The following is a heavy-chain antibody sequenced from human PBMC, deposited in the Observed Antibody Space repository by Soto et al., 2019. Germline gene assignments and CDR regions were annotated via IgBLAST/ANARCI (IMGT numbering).Heavy chain of an antibody. CDR2: INAGNGNT. D-gene: IGHD2-21*02. V-gene: IGHV1-3*05. J-gene: IGHJ4*02. Sequence: QVQLVQSGAEEKKPGASVKVSCKASGYTFTSYAMHWVRHAPGQRLEWMGWINAGNGNTKYSQKFQGRVTITRDPSASTAYMERSSLRSEDTAVYYCARSIVVVTALDYWGQGTLATVS. CDR3: ARSIVVVTALDY. CDR1: GYTFTSYA.